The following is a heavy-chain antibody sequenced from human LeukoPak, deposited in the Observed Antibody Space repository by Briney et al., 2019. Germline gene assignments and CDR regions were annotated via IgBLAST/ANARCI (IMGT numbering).Heavy chain of an antibody. CDR2: IYYSGNT. D-gene: IGHD6-19*01. CDR1: NGSISTYY. Sequence: SETLSLTCTVSNGSISTYYWNWIRQPPGKGLEWIGYIYYSGNTNYNPSLKSRVTISVDTSKNQFSLKLSSVTAADTAVYYCASGSGWSFGYWGQGTLVTVSS. CDR3: ASGSGWSFGY. J-gene: IGHJ4*02. V-gene: IGHV4-59*01.